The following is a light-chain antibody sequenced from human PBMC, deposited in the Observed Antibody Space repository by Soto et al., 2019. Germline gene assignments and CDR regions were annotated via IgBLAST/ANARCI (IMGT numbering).Light chain of an antibody. Sequence: EIVLTQSPGTLSLSPGERATLSCRANQSVSSSYLAWYQQKPGQAPRLLIYGASSKATGIPDRFSGSGSGTEFTLTISRLEPEDFAVYYCQQYCSSVTFGGGTKVEIK. CDR3: QQYCSSVT. J-gene: IGKJ4*01. CDR1: QSVSSSY. CDR2: GAS. V-gene: IGKV3-20*01.